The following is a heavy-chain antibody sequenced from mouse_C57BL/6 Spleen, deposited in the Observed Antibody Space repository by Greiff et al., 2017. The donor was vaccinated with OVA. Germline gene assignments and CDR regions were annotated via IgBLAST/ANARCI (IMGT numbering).Heavy chain of an antibody. CDR3: ARPYGVSHWYFDV. CDR2: INPNNVGT. Sequence: VQLQQSGPELVKPGASVKIPCKASGYTFTDYNMDWVKQSHGKSLEWIGDINPNNVGTIYNQKFKGKATLTVDKSSSTAYMELRSLTSEDTAVYYCARPYGVSHWYFDVWGTGTTVTVSS. V-gene: IGHV1-18*01. J-gene: IGHJ1*03. CDR1: GYTFTDYN. D-gene: IGHD1-1*01.